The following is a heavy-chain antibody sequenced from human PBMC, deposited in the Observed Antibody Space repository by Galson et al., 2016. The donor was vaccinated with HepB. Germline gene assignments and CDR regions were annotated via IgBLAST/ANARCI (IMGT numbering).Heavy chain of an antibody. Sequence: SLRLSCAASGFIFGDYAMSWVRQSPGKGLEWVSGLTWNGGIIGYADSVKGRSTISRDNARNFLFLQMNNLRSEDTALYYCAKGIGSGWSDYWGPGTLVSVSS. V-gene: IGHV3-9*01. CDR1: GFIFGDYA. CDR2: LTWNGGII. J-gene: IGHJ4*02. CDR3: AKGIGSGWSDY. D-gene: IGHD6-19*01.